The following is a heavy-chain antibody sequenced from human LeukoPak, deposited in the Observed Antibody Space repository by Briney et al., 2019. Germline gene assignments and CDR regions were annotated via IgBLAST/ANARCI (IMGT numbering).Heavy chain of an antibody. CDR3: ARGYGSGSYFDY. D-gene: IGHD3-10*01. V-gene: IGHV4-61*02. J-gene: IGHJ4*02. CDR2: IYTSGST. Sequence: PSQTLSLTCTVSGGSISSGSYYWSWIRQPAGKGLEWIGRIYTSGSTNYNPSLKSRVTISVDTSKNQFSLKLSSVTAADTAVYYCARGYGSGSYFDYWGQGTLVTVSS. CDR1: GGSISSGSYY.